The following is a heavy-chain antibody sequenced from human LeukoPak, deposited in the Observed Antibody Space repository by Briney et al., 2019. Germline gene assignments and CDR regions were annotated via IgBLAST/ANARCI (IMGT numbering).Heavy chain of an antibody. CDR2: INPNSGGT. J-gene: IGHJ6*03. CDR1: GYTFTNYY. D-gene: IGHD6-13*01. V-gene: IGHV1-2*02. Sequence: ASVKVSCKASGYTFTNYYMHWVRQAPGQGLEWMGWINPNSGGTNYAQKFQGRVTMTRDTSISTAYMELSRLRSDDTAVYYCARDPLPGPDIAAAGTPLYYYYMDVWGKGTTVTISS. CDR3: ARDPLPGPDIAAAGTPLYYYYMDV.